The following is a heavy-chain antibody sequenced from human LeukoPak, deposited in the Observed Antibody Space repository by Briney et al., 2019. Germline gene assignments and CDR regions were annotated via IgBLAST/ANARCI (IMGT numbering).Heavy chain of an antibody. J-gene: IGHJ4*02. CDR3: ARGFNMITF. Sequence: PGGSLRLSCAASGFTFSSNWMHWVRQAPGKGLAWVSRINSDGSITSYVDSVKGRFTISRDNAKNTLYLRVNSLRAEDTAVYYCARGFNMITFGGQGTLVTVSS. D-gene: IGHD3-16*01. V-gene: IGHV3-74*01. CDR1: GFTFSSNW. CDR2: INSDGSIT.